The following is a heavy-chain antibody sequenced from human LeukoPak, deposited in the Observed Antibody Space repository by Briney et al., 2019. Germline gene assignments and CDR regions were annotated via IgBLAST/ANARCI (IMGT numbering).Heavy chain of an antibody. D-gene: IGHD3-10*01. CDR1: GFTFSSYS. Sequence: GGSLRLSCAASGFTFSSYSMNWVRQAPGKGLEWVSSISSSSSYIYYADSVKGRFTISRDNAKNSLYLQVNSLRAEDTAVYYCARGLGEWFGELFDWGQGTLVTVSS. V-gene: IGHV3-21*01. J-gene: IGHJ4*02. CDR2: ISSSSSYI. CDR3: ARGLGEWFGELFD.